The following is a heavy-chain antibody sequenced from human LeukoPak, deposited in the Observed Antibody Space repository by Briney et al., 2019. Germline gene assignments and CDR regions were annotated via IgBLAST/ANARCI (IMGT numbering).Heavy chain of an antibody. CDR1: GFMFSSNW. D-gene: IGHD5-12*01. CDR2: IKEDGAET. Sequence: SGGSLRLSCAASGFMFSSNWMSWVRLAPGKGLEWVANIKEDGAETYYVDSVKGRFTISRDNAKNSLYLQMNSLRAEDTALYYCAKDFGRSAYDRPFDYWGQGTLVTVSS. CDR3: AKDFGRSAYDRPFDY. V-gene: IGHV3-7*03. J-gene: IGHJ4*02.